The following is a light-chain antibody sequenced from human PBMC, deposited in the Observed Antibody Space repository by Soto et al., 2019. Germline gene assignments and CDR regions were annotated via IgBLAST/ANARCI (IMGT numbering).Light chain of an antibody. CDR3: AAWDDSLNGPV. Sequence: QSVLTQPPSASGTPGQRVTISCSGSSSNIGDNSVNWYQQLPGTAPKLLVHSNNRRPSGVPDRFSGSKSGTSASLAISGLQSEAEADYYCAAWDDSLNGPVFGGGTKLTVL. J-gene: IGLJ2*01. CDR1: SSNIGDNS. V-gene: IGLV1-44*01. CDR2: SNN.